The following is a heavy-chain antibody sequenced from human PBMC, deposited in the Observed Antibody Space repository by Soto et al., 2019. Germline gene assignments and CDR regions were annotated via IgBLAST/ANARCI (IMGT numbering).Heavy chain of an antibody. CDR3: ARIIGYCRNNDCSWTFDI. V-gene: IGHV5-51*01. CDR1: GYSFISYW. Sequence: GESLKISCKTSGYSFISYWVAWVRQKPGKGLEWMGTFYPGDSTSTYSPSFQGQDTISVDKSISTAYLHLSSLKASDTAMYYCARIIGYCRNNDCSWTFDIWGQGTTVTVSS. CDR2: FYPGDSTS. J-gene: IGHJ3*02. D-gene: IGHD2-2*03.